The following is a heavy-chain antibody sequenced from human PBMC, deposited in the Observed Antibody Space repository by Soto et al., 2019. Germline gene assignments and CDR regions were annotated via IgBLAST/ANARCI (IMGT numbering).Heavy chain of an antibody. CDR2: IYYTGST. D-gene: IGHD2-8*01. V-gene: IGHV4-39*01. J-gene: IGHJ3*01. CDR3: ARPVSNVRAVDV. CDR1: GDSINMSDNF. Sequence: QLHLQESGPGLVKPSETLSLICNVSGDSINMSDNFWGWIRQPPGKGLEWLGKIYYTGSTYYNPSLKSRVTMSIDTSRKQFSLDLRSVTAADTAVYYCARPVSNVRAVDVWGRGTMVTVSS.